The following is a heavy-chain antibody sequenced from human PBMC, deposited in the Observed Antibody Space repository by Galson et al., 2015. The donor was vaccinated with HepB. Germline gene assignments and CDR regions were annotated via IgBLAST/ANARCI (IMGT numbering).Heavy chain of an antibody. J-gene: IGHJ4*02. CDR3: IRLGDLSGYSSR. Sequence: SLRLSCAASGFTFSGSAIHWVRQASGKGPVWVGRIRSKAHNYATSYVPSLKGRFTISSDDSKNMAYLHMKSLKTEDTAVYYCIRLGDLSGYSSRWGQGTLVTVSS. D-gene: IGHD6-13*01. CDR1: GFTFSGSA. V-gene: IGHV3-73*01. CDR2: IRSKAHNYAT.